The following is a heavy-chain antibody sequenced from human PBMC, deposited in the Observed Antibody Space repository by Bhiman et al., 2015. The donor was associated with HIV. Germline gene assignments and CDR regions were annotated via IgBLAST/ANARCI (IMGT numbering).Heavy chain of an antibody. V-gene: IGHV3-23*01. D-gene: IGHD4-17*01. J-gene: IGHJ5*02. CDR1: GFTFSSYA. Sequence: EVQLLESGGGLVQPGGSLRLSCVASGFTFSSYAMSWVRQAPGKGLEWVSAISGSGGRTFYADSVKGRFTISRDNSKNTLYLRMNSLRAGDTAIYYCANPNFPHLRDLSVFDPWGQGTLVTVSS. CDR3: ANPNFPHLRDLSVFDP. CDR2: ISGSGGRT.